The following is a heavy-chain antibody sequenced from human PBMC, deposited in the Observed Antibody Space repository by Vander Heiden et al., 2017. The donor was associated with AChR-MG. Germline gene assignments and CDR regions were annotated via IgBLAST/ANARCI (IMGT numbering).Heavy chain of an antibody. Sequence: QVQLQESGPGLVKPSETLSLTCIVSGGSLSGNYWSWVRQPAGKGLEWLGRMYASGSAKYNPSLKSRVTMSVDTSKNQFSLRLSSVTAADTAVYYCARYISGRLGIFDYWGQGTLVTVSS. J-gene: IGHJ4*02. V-gene: IGHV4-4*07. CDR3: ARYISGRLGIFDY. CDR2: MYASGSA. D-gene: IGHD6-19*01. CDR1: GGSLSGNY.